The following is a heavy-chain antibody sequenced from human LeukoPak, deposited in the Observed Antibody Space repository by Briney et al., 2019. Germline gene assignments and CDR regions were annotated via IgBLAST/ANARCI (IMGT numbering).Heavy chain of an antibody. CDR2: ISSNGGST. Sequence: AGGSLRLSCAASGFTFRSYAMHWVRQAPGRGLEYVSAISSNGGSTYYANSVKGRFTISRDNSKNTLYLQMGSLRAEDMAVYYCARDQMPQYDILTGPNAFDIWGQGTMVTVSS. CDR1: GFTFRSYA. V-gene: IGHV3-64*01. CDR3: ARDQMPQYDILTGPNAFDI. J-gene: IGHJ3*02. D-gene: IGHD3-9*01.